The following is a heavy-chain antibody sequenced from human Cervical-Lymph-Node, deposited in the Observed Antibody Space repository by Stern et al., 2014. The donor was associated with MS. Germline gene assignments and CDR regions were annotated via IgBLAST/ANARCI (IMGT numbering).Heavy chain of an antibody. D-gene: IGHD4/OR15-4a*01. Sequence: QITLKESGPTLVKPTQTLTLPCSFSGFSLSTIGAGVGWIRQPPGAALEXLSLIYWDDDKRYSPSLKSRLNIAKDTSKNQVVLTMTNMDPVDTATYYCAHRREASVGAYFDYWGQGILVTVSS. CDR3: AHRREASVGAYFDY. J-gene: IGHJ4*02. CDR2: IYWDDDK. CDR1: GFSLSTIGAG. V-gene: IGHV2-5*02.